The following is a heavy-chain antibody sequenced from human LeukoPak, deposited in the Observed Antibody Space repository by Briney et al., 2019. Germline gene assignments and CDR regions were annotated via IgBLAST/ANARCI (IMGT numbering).Heavy chain of an antibody. CDR3: ARSFYYDFWSGYYSMTVGAFDI. Sequence: KPSETLSLTCTVSGGSISSYYWSWIRQPPGKGLEWIGYIYYSGSTNYNPSLKGRVTISVDTSKNQFSLKLSSVTAADTAVYYCARSFYYDFWSGYYSMTVGAFDIWGQGTMVTVSS. J-gene: IGHJ3*02. CDR1: GGSISSYY. D-gene: IGHD3-3*01. V-gene: IGHV4-59*01. CDR2: IYYSGST.